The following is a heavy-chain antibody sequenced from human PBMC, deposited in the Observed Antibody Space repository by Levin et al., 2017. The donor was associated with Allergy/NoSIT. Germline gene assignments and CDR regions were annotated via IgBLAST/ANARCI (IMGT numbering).Heavy chain of an antibody. D-gene: IGHD4-17*01. Sequence: GGSLRLSCAASGFTFSSYAMSWVRQAPGKGLEWVSAISGSGGSTYYADSVKGRFTISRDNSKNTLYLQMNSLRAEDTAVYYCAKPGPYDYGDYAPSDYFDYWGQGTLVTVSS. V-gene: IGHV3-23*01. CDR2: ISGSGGST. CDR1: GFTFSSYA. CDR3: AKPGPYDYGDYAPSDYFDY. J-gene: IGHJ4*02.